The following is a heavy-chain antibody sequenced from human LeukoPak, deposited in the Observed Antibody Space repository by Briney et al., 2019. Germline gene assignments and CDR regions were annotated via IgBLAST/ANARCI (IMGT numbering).Heavy chain of an antibody. CDR3: AREKGYCSGGSCYSRDDAFDI. CDR2: IYYSGST. V-gene: IGHV4-59*01. D-gene: IGHD2-15*01. Sequence: KPSETLSLTCTVSGGSISSYYWSWIRQPPGKGLEWIGYIYYSGSTNYNLSLKSRVTISVDTSKNQFSLKLSSVTAADTAVYYCAREKGYCSGGSCYSRDDAFDIWGQGTMVTVSS. J-gene: IGHJ3*02. CDR1: GGSISSYY.